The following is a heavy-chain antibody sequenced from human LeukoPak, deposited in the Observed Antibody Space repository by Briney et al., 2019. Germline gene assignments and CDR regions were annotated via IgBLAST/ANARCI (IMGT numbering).Heavy chain of an antibody. Sequence: SETLSLTCTVSGGPISSSSYSWGWIRQPPGKGLEWIGSIYYSGSTYYNPSLKSRVTISVDTSKNQFSLKLSSVTAADTAVYYCARLGGRGQQWLVLRDVYWGQGTLVTVSS. CDR2: IYYSGST. CDR1: GGPISSSSYS. D-gene: IGHD6-19*01. CDR3: ARLGGRGQQWLVLRDVY. V-gene: IGHV4-39*01. J-gene: IGHJ4*02.